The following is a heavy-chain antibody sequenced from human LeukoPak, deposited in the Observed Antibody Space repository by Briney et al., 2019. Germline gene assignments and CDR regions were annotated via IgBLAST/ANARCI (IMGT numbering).Heavy chain of an antibody. CDR2: MNPNSGNT. CDR1: GYTFTSYD. D-gene: IGHD3-3*01. V-gene: IGHV1-8*03. J-gene: IGHJ6*03. CDR3: ARGPEGQMFGVVQYYYYYMGV. Sequence: ASVKVSCKASGYTFTSYDINWVRQATGQGLEWMGWMNPNSGNTGYAQKFQGRVTITRNTSISTAYMELSSLRSEDTAVYYCARGPEGQMFGVVQYYYYYMGVWGKGTTVTVSS.